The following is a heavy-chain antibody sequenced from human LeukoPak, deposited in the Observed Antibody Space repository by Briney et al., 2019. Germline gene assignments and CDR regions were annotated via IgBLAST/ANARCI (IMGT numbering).Heavy chain of an antibody. CDR2: VSSSSSTI. Sequence: PGGSLRLSCAPSGFTSSSYSMSWVRHAPGRGLGWVSSVSSSSSTIYYAACVKGRFTISKDNVKNSLYLQMNSQRAEDTAVYYCASDSTRSVNYMDVWGKGTTVTVSS. D-gene: IGHD2-2*01. J-gene: IGHJ6*03. CDR3: ASDSTRSVNYMDV. CDR1: GFTSSSYS. V-gene: IGHV3-48*04.